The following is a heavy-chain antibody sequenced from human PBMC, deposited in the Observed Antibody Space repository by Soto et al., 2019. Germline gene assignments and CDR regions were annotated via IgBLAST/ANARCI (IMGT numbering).Heavy chain of an antibody. CDR3: ARSCRRTAGLLYSSSSRVYFDY. V-gene: IGHV4-34*01. CDR2: INHSGST. Sequence: SETLSLTCAVYGGSFSGYYWSWIRQPPGKGLEWIGEINHSGSTNYNPSLKSRVTISVDTSKNQFSLKLSSVTAADTAVYYCARSCRRTAGLLYSSSSRVYFDYWGQGTLVTVSS. J-gene: IGHJ4*02. CDR1: GGSFSGYY. D-gene: IGHD6-6*01.